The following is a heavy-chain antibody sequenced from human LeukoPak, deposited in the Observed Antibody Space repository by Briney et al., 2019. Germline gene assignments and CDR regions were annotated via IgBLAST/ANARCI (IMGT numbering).Heavy chain of an antibody. J-gene: IGHJ5*02. D-gene: IGHD4-17*01. V-gene: IGHV4-59*01. CDR2: IYYSGST. CDR3: ARAVTTRSGSNWFDP. Sequence: PSETLSLTCTVSGGSISSYYWSWIRQPPGKGLEWIGYIYYSGSTNYNPSLKSRVTISVDTSKNQFSLKLSSVTAADTAVYYCARAVTTRSGSNWFDPWGQGILVTVSS. CDR1: GGSISSYY.